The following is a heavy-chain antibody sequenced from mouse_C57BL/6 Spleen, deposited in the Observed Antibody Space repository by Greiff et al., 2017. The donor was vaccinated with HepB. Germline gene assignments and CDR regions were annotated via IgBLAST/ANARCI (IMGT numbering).Heavy chain of an antibody. V-gene: IGHV3-6*01. CDR3: ARDRGPGGYFDY. Sequence: EVQLQESGPGLVKPSQSLSLTCSVTGYSITSGYYWNWIRQFPGNKLEWMGYISYDGSNNYNPSLKNRISITRDTSKNQFFLKLNSVTTEDTATYYCARDRGPGGYFDYWGQGTTLTVSS. CDR1: GYSITSGYY. CDR2: ISYDGSN. J-gene: IGHJ2*01.